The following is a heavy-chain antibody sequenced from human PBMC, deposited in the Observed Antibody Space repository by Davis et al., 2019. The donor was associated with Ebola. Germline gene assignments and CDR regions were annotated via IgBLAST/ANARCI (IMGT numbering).Heavy chain of an antibody. J-gene: IGHJ4*02. CDR3: ARQGTTSWDS. CDR1: ENTFTTYW. V-gene: IGHV5-51*01. CDR2: IYTGDSDT. Sequence: KVSCKDSENTFTTYWIGWVRQMPGKGLEWMGLIYTGDSDTRYSPSFRGQVTFSVDKSIRTAYLHWNSLKASDTATYYCARQGTTSWDSWGQGTLVTVSS. D-gene: IGHD2-2*01.